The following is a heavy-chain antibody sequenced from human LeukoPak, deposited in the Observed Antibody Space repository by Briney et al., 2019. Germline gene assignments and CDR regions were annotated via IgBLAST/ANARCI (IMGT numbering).Heavy chain of an antibody. CDR1: GFTVSSNY. V-gene: IGHV3-53*01. Sequence: GGSLRLSCAASGFTVSSNYMSWVRQAPGKGLEWVSVIYSGGSTYYADSVKGRFTISRDNSKNTLYLQMNSLRAEDMAVYYCASSGYSYGAGLFDYWGQGTLVTVSS. CDR2: IYSGGST. D-gene: IGHD5-18*01. CDR3: ASSGYSYGAGLFDY. J-gene: IGHJ4*02.